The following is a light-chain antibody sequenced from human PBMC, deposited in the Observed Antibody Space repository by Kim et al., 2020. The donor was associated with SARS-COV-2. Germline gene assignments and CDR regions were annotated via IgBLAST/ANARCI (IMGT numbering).Light chain of an antibody. Sequence: DIQMTQSPTSLSASVGDRVTITCQASQGINNHVAWFQQKPGKAPKSLMYGASSLHSGVPSQFSGSGSGTDFTLTISSLQPDDFATYYCHQYDTLPFTFGGGTKVDIK. V-gene: IGKV1-16*02. CDR1: QGINNH. CDR2: GAS. J-gene: IGKJ4*01. CDR3: HQYDTLPFT.